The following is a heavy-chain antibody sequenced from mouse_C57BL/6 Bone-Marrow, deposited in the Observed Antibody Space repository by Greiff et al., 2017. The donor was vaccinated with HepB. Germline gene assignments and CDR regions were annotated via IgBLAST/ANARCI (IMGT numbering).Heavy chain of an antibody. CDR2: IYPGSGST. D-gene: IGHD1-1*01. CDR1: GYTFTSYW. CDR3: ARSRFEIYYYGSSSHYYAMDY. V-gene: IGHV1-55*01. J-gene: IGHJ4*01. Sequence: VQLQQPGAELVKPGASVKMSCKASGYTFTSYWITWVKQRPGQGLEWIGDIYPGSGSTNYNEKFKSKATLTVDTSSSTAYMQLSSLTYEDSAVYYCARSRFEIYYYGSSSHYYAMDYWGQGTSVTVSS.